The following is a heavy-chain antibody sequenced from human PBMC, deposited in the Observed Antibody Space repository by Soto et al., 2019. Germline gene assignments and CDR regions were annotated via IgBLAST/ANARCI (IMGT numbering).Heavy chain of an antibody. Sequence: GGSLRLSCAASGFTFSSYSMNWVRQAPGKGLEWVSSISSSSSYIYYADSVKGRFTISRDNAKNSLYLQMNSLRAEDTAVYYCARDSQFWSGYYAPFDYWGQGTLVTVSS. CDR2: ISSSSSYI. CDR1: GFTFSSYS. D-gene: IGHD3-3*02. J-gene: IGHJ4*02. V-gene: IGHV3-21*01. CDR3: ARDSQFWSGYYAPFDY.